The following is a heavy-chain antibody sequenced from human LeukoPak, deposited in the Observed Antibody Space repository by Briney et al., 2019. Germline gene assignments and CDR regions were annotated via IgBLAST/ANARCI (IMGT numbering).Heavy chain of an antibody. Sequence: GGSLRLSCVASGFTFSNAWMSWVRQAPGKGLEWVSGISGSGRDTYYADSVKGRFTISRDNSKNMSFLHMRGLRGDDTAVYYCAKERDYGPADYWGQGTLVTVSS. J-gene: IGHJ4*02. D-gene: IGHD4/OR15-4a*01. CDR2: ISGSGRDT. V-gene: IGHV3-23*01. CDR3: AKERDYGPADY. CDR1: GFTFSNAW.